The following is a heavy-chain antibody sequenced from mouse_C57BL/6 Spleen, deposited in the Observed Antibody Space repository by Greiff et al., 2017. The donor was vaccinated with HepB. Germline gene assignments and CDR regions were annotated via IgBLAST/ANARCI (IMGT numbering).Heavy chain of an antibody. D-gene: IGHD3-2*02. Sequence: EVNLVESGGGLVKPGGSLKLSCAASGFTFSSYAMSWVRQTPEKRLEWVATISDGGSYTYYPDNVKGRFTISRDKAKNNLYLQMSHLKSEDTAMYYCARALDSSGYGFAYWGQGTLVTVSA. CDR3: ARALDSSGYGFAY. CDR2: ISDGGSYT. V-gene: IGHV5-4*03. J-gene: IGHJ3*01. CDR1: GFTFSSYA.